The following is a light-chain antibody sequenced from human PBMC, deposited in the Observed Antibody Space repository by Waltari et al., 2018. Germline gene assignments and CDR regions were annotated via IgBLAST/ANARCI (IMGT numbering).Light chain of an antibody. CDR1: QRISSF. V-gene: IGKV1-39*01. CDR2: AAS. Sequence: DIQMTQSPSSLSASLGARVIISCRASQRISSFLNWYQQKPGKAPKLLIYAASSLQSGVPSRFSGSGSGTDFTLTISSLQPEDFASYYCQQSYSIPTFGGGTKVDIK. J-gene: IGKJ4*01. CDR3: QQSYSIPT.